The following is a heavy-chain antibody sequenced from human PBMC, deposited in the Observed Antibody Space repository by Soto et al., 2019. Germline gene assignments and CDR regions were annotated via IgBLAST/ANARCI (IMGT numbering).Heavy chain of an antibody. Sequence: QVQLVQSGAEVKKPGASVKVSCKASGYTFTNYYLHWVRQAPGQGLEWMGIINPSGGSITYAQKFQGRVTMTRDTATSTVDMELSSLRSDDTAVYYCARAGCGGDCSFDYWGQGTLVTVSS. CDR3: ARAGCGGDCSFDY. J-gene: IGHJ4*02. CDR2: INPSGGSI. D-gene: IGHD2-21*02. V-gene: IGHV1-46*01. CDR1: GYTFTNYY.